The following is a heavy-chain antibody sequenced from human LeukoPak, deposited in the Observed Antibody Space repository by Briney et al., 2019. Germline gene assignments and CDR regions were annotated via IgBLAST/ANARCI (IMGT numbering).Heavy chain of an antibody. J-gene: IGHJ5*02. CDR1: GYTFTGYY. CDR3: AREGEDSEDTNRFDP. V-gene: IGHV1-2*02. Sequence: GASVKVSCKASGYTFTGYYMHWVRQAPGQGLEWMGWINPNSGGTNYAQKFQGRVTMTRDTSISTAYMELSRLRSDDTAVYYCAREGEDSEDTNRFDPWGQGTLVTVSS. CDR2: INPNSGGT. D-gene: IGHD2-15*01.